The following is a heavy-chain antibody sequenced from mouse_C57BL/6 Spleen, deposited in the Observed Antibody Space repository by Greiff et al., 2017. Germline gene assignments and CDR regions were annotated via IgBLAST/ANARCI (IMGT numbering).Heavy chain of an antibody. CDR3: ARWAGRYFDY. Sequence: VQLQQPGAELVMPGASVKLSCKASGYTFTSYWMHWVKQRPGQGLEWIGEIDPSDSYTNYNQKFKGKSTLNVDKSSSTAYMQLSRLTSEDSAVYYCARWAGRYFDYWGQGTTLTVSS. V-gene: IGHV1-69*01. CDR1: GYTFTSYW. J-gene: IGHJ2*01. CDR2: IDPSDSYT.